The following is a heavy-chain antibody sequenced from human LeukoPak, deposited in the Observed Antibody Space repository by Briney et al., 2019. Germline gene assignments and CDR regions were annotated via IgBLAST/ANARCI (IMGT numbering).Heavy chain of an antibody. V-gene: IGHV4-59*01. J-gene: IGHJ3*02. CDR1: GGSISSYY. CDR3: ARDRRGYYDILTGYYRYDAFDI. CDR2: IYYSGST. Sequence: SETLSLTCTVSGGSISSYYWSWIRQPPGKGLEWIGYIYYSGSTNYNPSLKSRVTISVDTSKNQFSLKLSSVTAADTAVYYCARDRRGYYDILTGYYRYDAFDIWGQGTMVTVSS. D-gene: IGHD3-9*01.